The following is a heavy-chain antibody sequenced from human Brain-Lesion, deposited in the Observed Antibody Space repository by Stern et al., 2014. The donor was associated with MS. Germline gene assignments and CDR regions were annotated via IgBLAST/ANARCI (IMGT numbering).Heavy chain of an antibody. CDR2: FDAEDGET. J-gene: IGHJ4*02. CDR3: ATLSPGAGGNYYRHFDY. Sequence: DQLVESGAEVKKPGASVKVSCKVSGYTLTDLSMHWVRQAPRQGLEWMGGFDAEDGETIYAQKFQGRVTMTEDTSTDTAYMELSSLRSEDTAVYYCATLSPGAGGNYYRHFDYWGQGTLVTVSS. V-gene: IGHV1-24*01. D-gene: IGHD1-26*01. CDR1: GYTLTDLS.